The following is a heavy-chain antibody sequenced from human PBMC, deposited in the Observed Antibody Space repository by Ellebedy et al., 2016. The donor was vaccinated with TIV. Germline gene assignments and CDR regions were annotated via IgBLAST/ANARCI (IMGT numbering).Heavy chain of an antibody. CDR3: ARVPGGNKNFDY. D-gene: IGHD4-23*01. V-gene: IGHV3-11*04. J-gene: IGHJ4*02. CDR2: ISGSNTI. CDR1: GFTFSDYY. Sequence: GESLKISCAASGFTFSDYYMRWIRQAPGKGLEWVSYISGSNTIYYADSVKGRFTISRDNAKNSLYLQMNSLRAEDTAVYYCARVPGGNKNFDYWGQGTLVTVSS.